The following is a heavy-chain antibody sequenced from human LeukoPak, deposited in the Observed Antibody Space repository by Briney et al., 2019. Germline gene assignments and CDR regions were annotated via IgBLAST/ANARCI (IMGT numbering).Heavy chain of an antibody. J-gene: IGHJ4*02. D-gene: IGHD3-9*01. CDR1: GFTFSSYS. CDR3: ARGPFYDILTGYYNSDFDY. Sequence: QSGGSLRLSRAASGFTFSSYSMNWVRQAPGKGLEWVSSISSSSSYIYYADSVKGRFTISRDNAKNSLYLQMNSLRAEDTAVYYCARGPFYDILTGYYNSDFDYWGQGTLVTVSS. CDR2: ISSSSSYI. V-gene: IGHV3-21*01.